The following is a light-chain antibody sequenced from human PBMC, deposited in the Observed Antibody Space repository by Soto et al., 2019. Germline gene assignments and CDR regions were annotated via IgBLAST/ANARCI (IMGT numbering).Light chain of an antibody. J-gene: IGLJ2*01. V-gene: IGLV2-23*01. CDR2: EGT. CDR1: GSDVGSYNL. Sequence: QSALTQPASVSGSPGQSITISCIGTGSDVGSYNLVSWYQHHPGKAPKLMIYEGTKRPSGVSDRFSASKSGNTASLTISGLQAEDEADYYCCSYAVSNMYVVFGGRTKLTVL. CDR3: CSYAVSNMYVV.